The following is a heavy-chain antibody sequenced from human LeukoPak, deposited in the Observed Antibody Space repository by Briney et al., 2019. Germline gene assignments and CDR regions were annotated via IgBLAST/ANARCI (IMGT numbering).Heavy chain of an antibody. J-gene: IGHJ4*02. V-gene: IGHV3-7*01. CDR1: GFTFSNYR. CDR2: IKQDGSEK. Sequence: GGSLRLSCAASGFTFSNYRMSWVRQAPGKGLEWVANIKQDGSEKYYADSVKGRFTISRDNAKSSLYLQMNSLRAEDTAVYYCARDISGGYYDSSGPLDYWGQGTLVTVSS. CDR3: ARDISGGYYDSSGPLDY. D-gene: IGHD3-22*01.